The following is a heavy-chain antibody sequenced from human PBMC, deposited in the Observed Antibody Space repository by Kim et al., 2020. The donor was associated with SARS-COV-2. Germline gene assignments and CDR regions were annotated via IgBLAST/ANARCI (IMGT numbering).Heavy chain of an antibody. D-gene: IGHD6-13*01. J-gene: IGHJ4*02. V-gene: IGHV6-1*01. CDR3: ARDRSLGAAAAPTLDY. Sequence: VKSRITLNPDTSKNQFSLQLNSVTPEDTAVYYCARDRSLGAAAAPTLDYWGQGTLVTVSS.